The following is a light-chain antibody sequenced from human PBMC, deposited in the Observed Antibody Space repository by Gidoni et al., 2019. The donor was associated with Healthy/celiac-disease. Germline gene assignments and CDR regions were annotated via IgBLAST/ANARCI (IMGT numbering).Light chain of an antibody. J-gene: IGLJ2*01. Sequence: SSELTQDPAVSVALGQTVRTTCQGDSLRSYYASWYQQKPGQAPVLVIYGKNNRPSGIPDRFSGSSSGNTASLTITGAQAEDEADYYCNSRDSSGNRQVFGGGTKLTVL. V-gene: IGLV3-19*01. CDR2: GKN. CDR3: NSRDSSGNRQV. CDR1: SLRSYY.